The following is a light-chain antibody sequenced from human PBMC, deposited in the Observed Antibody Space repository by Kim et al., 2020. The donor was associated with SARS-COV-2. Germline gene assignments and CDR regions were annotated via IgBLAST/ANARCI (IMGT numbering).Light chain of an antibody. CDR2: QDS. CDR1: KLGDKY. V-gene: IGLV3-1*01. J-gene: IGLJ3*02. CDR3: QAWDSSTKV. Sequence: VPTGRTASITCSGDKLGDKYACWYQQKPGQSPVLVIYQDSKRPSGIPERFSGSNSGNTATLTISGTQAMDEADYYCQAWDSSTKVFGGGTQLTVL.